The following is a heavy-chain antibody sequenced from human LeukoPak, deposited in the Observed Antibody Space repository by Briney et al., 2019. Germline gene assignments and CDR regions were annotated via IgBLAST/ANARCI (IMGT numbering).Heavy chain of an antibody. V-gene: IGHV1-24*01. CDR2: FEPEDGET. Sequence: ASVKVSCKVSGYTLTELSMHWVRQAPGKGLEWMGGFEPEDGETIYAQKFQGRVTMTEDTSTDTAYMELSSLRSEDTAVYYCATVPYSSSWYFDYWGQGTLVTVSS. CDR1: GYTLTELS. J-gene: IGHJ4*02. CDR3: ATVPYSSSWYFDY. D-gene: IGHD6-13*01.